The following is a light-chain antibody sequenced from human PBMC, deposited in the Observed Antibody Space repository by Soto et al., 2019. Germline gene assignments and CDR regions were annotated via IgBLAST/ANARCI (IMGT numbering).Light chain of an antibody. CDR2: DVS. Sequence: QSVLTQPASVSGSPGQSITISCTGASSDVGGFDHVSWYQQHPGKVPRLLIYDVSSRPSGVCDRFSGSKSGNTASLTISGLQAEDEADYYCNSFTTANTYVFGTGTKVTVL. J-gene: IGLJ1*01. CDR3: NSFTTANTYV. V-gene: IGLV2-14*03. CDR1: SSDVGGFDH.